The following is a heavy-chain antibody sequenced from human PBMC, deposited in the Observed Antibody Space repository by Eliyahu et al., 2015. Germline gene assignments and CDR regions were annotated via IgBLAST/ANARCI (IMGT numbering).Heavy chain of an antibody. V-gene: IGHV4-39*01. D-gene: IGHD3-22*01. CDR1: YY. CDR3: AKHYDSSAYFPLPFDY. CDR2: IYYSGST. Sequence: YYWGWVRQPPGKGLEWIGSIYYSGSTYYNPSLKSRVTISVDASKNQFSLELNSVTAADTAVYYCAKHYDSSAYFPLPFDYWGQGTLVTVSS. J-gene: IGHJ4*02.